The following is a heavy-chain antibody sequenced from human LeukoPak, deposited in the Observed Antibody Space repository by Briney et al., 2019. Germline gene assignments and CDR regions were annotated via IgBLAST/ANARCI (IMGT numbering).Heavy chain of an antibody. Sequence: QPGGSLRLSCAASGITFSNYAMTWVRQAPGKGLEWVAAIRGNGATTDYADSVKGRFTISRDNSKNTLYLQMNSLRAEDTAVYYCAKAYHDSGCLIGYWGQGTLVTVSS. CDR3: AKAYHDSGCLIGY. V-gene: IGHV3-23*01. CDR1: GITFSNYA. CDR2: IRGNGATT. J-gene: IGHJ4*02. D-gene: IGHD6-19*01.